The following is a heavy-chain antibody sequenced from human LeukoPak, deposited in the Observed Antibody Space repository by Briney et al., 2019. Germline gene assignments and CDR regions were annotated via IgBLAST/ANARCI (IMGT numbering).Heavy chain of an antibody. Sequence: ASVKVSCKASGYTFNSYAMHWVRQAPGQGLELMGWINVGNGHTKYSQEFQGRVTITRDTSATSDYMEVSSLRTADMAVYFCARDYYDSSGARWFDPWGQGTLVTVTS. D-gene: IGHD3-22*01. CDR2: INVGNGHT. J-gene: IGHJ5*02. CDR3: ARDYYDSSGARWFDP. V-gene: IGHV1-3*03. CDR1: GYTFNSYA.